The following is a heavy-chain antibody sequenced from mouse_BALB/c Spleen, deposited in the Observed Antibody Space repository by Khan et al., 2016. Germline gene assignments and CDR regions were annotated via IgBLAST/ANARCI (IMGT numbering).Heavy chain of an antibody. Sequence: EVKLLESGGGLVQPGGSLKLSCAATGFDFSRFWMSWVRQAPGKGLEWIGEINPDSSTINYTPSLKDKFIISRDNAKNTLYLQMSKVRSKDTALSYCARRQYYGYAGYWGQGTALTVSS. CDR1: GFDFSRFW. D-gene: IGHD1-2*01. CDR2: INPDSSTI. V-gene: IGHV4-1*02. J-gene: IGHJ2*01. CDR3: ARRQYYGYAGY.